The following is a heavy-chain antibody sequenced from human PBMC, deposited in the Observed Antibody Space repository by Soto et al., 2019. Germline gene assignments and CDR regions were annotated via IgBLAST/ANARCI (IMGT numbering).Heavy chain of an antibody. Sequence: ASVKVSCKASGYTFTGYYMHWVRQAPGQGLEWMGWINPNSGGTNYAQKFQGRVTMTRDTSISTAYMELSRLRSDDTAVYYCAREGIGSPDIVVVVAATHYYGMDVWGQGTTVTVSS. CDR2: INPNSGGT. CDR3: AREGIGSPDIVVVVAATHYYGMDV. J-gene: IGHJ6*02. D-gene: IGHD2-15*01. V-gene: IGHV1-2*02. CDR1: GYTFTGYY.